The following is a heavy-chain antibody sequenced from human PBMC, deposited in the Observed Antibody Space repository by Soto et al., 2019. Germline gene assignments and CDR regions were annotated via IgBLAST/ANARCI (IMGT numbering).Heavy chain of an antibody. CDR2: TYHSGST. Sequence: SETLSLTCTVSGGSISSSYWWSWVRQPPGKGLEWIGETYHSGSTNYNPSLKSRVTISVDKSKNQFSLKLSSVTAADTAVCFCARKNYYDWYLFDYWGQGTLVTVSS. V-gene: IGHV4-4*02. CDR3: ARKNYYDWYLFDY. D-gene: IGHD3-22*01. CDR1: GGSISSSYW. J-gene: IGHJ4*02.